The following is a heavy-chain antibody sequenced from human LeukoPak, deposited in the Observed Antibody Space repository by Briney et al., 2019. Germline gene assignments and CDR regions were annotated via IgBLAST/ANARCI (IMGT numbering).Heavy chain of an antibody. J-gene: IGHJ6*04. CDR3: ATGLWFGKYLDV. CDR2: IYYSGST. V-gene: IGHV4-39*07. Sequence: SETLSLTCTVSGGSISSSNYYWGWIRQPPGKGLEWIGSIYYSGSTYYNPSLKSRVTISVDTSKNQFSLKLSSVTAADTAVYYCATGLWFGKYLDVWGKGTTVTISS. D-gene: IGHD3-10*01. CDR1: GGSISSSNYY.